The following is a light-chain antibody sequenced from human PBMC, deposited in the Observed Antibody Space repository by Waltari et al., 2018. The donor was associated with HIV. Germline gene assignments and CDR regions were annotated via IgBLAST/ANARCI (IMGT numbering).Light chain of an antibody. V-gene: IGLV1-47*01. CDR2: RNN. CDR1: RSNIGSNH. Sequence: QSVLTQPPSASGTPGQRVTIPCSGSRSNIGSNHVYWYQQIPGTAPKPLIYRNNQRPSGVPDRFSGSKSGTSASLAISGLRSEDEADYYCATWDDSLSGWVFGGGTKLTVL. J-gene: IGLJ3*02. CDR3: ATWDDSLSGWV.